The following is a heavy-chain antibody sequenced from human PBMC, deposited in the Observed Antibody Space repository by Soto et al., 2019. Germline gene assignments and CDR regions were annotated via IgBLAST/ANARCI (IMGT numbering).Heavy chain of an antibody. CDR3: ARGPGGPDGPGDY. Sequence: QFQLVQSGAEVKKPGASVKVSCKASGYTFTNYAMHWVRQAPGQRLEWMGWINAGNGNTKYSQKFQGRVTITRDTSASTAYMDLSSLRSEDTAVYYCARGPGGPDGPGDYWGQGTLVTVSS. CDR1: GYTFTNYA. D-gene: IGHD2-15*01. J-gene: IGHJ4*02. CDR2: INAGNGNT. V-gene: IGHV1-3*01.